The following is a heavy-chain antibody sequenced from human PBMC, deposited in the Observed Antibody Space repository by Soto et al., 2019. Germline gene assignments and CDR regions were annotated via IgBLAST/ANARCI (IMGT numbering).Heavy chain of an antibody. V-gene: IGHV4-39*01. D-gene: IGHD1-7*01. CDR1: RGSISSYTYY. J-gene: IGHJ4*02. CDR3: ARTPGTAVDY. CDR2: IYYSGST. Sequence: QLQLQESGPGLVKPSETLSLTCTVSRGSISSYTYYWGWIRQPPGKGLEWIGSIYYSGSTYYNPSLKSRVTISVDTSKNQFSLKLTSVTAADTAMYYCARTPGTAVDYWGQGTLVTVSS.